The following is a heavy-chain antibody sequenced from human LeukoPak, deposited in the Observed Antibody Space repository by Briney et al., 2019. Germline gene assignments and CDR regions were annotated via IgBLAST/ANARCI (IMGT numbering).Heavy chain of an antibody. V-gene: IGHV4-59*01. CDR1: GGSISSYY. Sequence: SETLSLTCTVSGGSISSYYWSLIRQCPEKGLEWIGYIYYTGNTNYNPSLKSRVTILVDASKNQFSLNLSSVTAADTAVYYCAGSPNPYYFDFWGQGSLVTVSS. CDR2: IYYTGNT. J-gene: IGHJ4*02. CDR3: AGSPNPYYFDF. D-gene: IGHD6-19*01.